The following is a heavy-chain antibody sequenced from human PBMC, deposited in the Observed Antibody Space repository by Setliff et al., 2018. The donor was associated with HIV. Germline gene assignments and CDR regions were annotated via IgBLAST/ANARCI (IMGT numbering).Heavy chain of an antibody. J-gene: IGHJ6*02. CDR1: GYTFSDLA. CDR2: IYPESGET. Sequence: GASVKVSCKASGYTFSDLAIHWVRQAPGQRPEWMGWIYPESGETKYSEKIQGRVTITRDSSATTSYMELGSLKSEDTAIYYCATERYQLRYNSYYYYYGMDVWGQGTTVTVSS. CDR3: ATERYQLRYNSYYYYYGMDV. V-gene: IGHV1-3*01. D-gene: IGHD2-2*02.